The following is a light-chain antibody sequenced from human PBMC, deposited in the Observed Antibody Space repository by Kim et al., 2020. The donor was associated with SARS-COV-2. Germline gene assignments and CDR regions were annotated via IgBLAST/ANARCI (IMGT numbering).Light chain of an antibody. Sequence: DIQMTQSPSTLSTSVGDRVTITCRASQSINIWLAWYQQKPGKAPNLLIYDASILESGVPSRFSGSGSGTQFTLTISSLQPADFATYYCQEYKSDSWTFGQGTKVDIK. V-gene: IGKV1-5*01. CDR2: DAS. J-gene: IGKJ1*01. CDR1: QSINIW. CDR3: QEYKSDSWT.